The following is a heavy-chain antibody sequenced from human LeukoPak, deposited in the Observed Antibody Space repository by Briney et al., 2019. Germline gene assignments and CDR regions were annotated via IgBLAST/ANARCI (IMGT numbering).Heavy chain of an antibody. CDR1: GFTVSNTF. V-gene: IGHV3-53*01. Sequence: GGSLRLSCSVSGFTVSNTFVSWVRQAPGKGLEWVSVIYADGSTYYADSVKGRFTLSRDNSKNVLYLQMNSLKVEDTAVYFCARDTPVSSSFDIWGQGTMVTVS. CDR3: ARDTPVSSSFDI. D-gene: IGHD2-15*01. CDR2: IYADGST. J-gene: IGHJ3*02.